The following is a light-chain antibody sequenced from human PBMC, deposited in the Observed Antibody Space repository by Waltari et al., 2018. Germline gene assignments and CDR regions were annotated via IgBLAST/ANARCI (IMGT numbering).Light chain of an antibody. CDR3: MQGVEAPVT. Sequence: DMVRTQTPLSLSVTPGQPPSTPCKSSQSLFHSDGKTHLYWYLQKPGQSPQLLIYEVSRRFSGVSHRFSGSGSGTDFTLQISRVEAEDVGMYYCMQGVEAPVTFGGGTKLEIK. CDR2: EVS. V-gene: IGKV2-29*03. J-gene: IGKJ4*01. CDR1: QSLFHSDGKTH.